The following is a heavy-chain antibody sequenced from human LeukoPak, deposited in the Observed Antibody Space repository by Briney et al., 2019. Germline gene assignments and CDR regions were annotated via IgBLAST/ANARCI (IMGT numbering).Heavy chain of an antibody. Sequence: ASVKDSCKASGYTFTGYYMHWVRQAPGQGLEWMGWINPDSGGTIYAQNFQGRVTMTRDTSISTAYMELSGLRSDDTAVYYCARDLGDTYGSVGDFDYWGQGTLVTVSS. V-gene: IGHV1-2*02. J-gene: IGHJ4*02. D-gene: IGHD3-10*01. CDR3: ARDLGDTYGSVGDFDY. CDR1: GYTFTGYY. CDR2: INPDSGGT.